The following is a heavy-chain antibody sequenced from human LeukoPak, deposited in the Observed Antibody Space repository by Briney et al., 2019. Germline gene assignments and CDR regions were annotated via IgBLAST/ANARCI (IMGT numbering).Heavy chain of an antibody. CDR3: ARGGYYDSSGYYFRPYYFDY. V-gene: IGHV3-48*01. D-gene: IGHD3-22*01. J-gene: IGHJ4*02. Sequence: GGSLRLSCAASGFTFSSYSMNWVRQAPGKGLEWVSYISSSSSTIYYADSVKGRFTISRDNAKNSLYLQMNSLRAEDMAVYYCARGGYYDSSGYYFRPYYFDYWGQGTLVTVSS. CDR1: GFTFSSYS. CDR2: ISSSSSTI.